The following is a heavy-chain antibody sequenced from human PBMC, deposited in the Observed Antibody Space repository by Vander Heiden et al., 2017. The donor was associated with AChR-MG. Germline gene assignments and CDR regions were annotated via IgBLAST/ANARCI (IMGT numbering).Heavy chain of an antibody. D-gene: IGHD3-3*01. Sequence: EVQLVESGGDLVQPGGSLRLSCAASEFSLSRYWMSWARQAPGKGLEWVANIKQDGSEKYYVDSVKGRFTISRDNAKNSLYLQMNSLRAEDTAVYYCARDKGYYDFWSGLDVWGQGTTVTVSS. V-gene: IGHV3-7*01. CDR3: ARDKGYYDFWSGLDV. CDR1: EFSLSRYW. J-gene: IGHJ6*02. CDR2: IKQDGSEK.